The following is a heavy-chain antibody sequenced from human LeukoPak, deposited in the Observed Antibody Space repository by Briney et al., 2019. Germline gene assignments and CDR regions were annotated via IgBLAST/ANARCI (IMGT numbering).Heavy chain of an antibody. CDR2: ISYDGSNK. CDR1: AFTFSSYG. Sequence: GGSLSPSCAAFAFTFSSYGMHWVRQAPGKGLEWVAVISYDGSNKYYADSVKGRFTISRDNSKNTLYLQMNSLRAEDTAVYYCAKGSSGDYWGQGTLVTVSS. V-gene: IGHV3-30*18. CDR3: AKGSSGDY. J-gene: IGHJ4*02. D-gene: IGHD6-6*01.